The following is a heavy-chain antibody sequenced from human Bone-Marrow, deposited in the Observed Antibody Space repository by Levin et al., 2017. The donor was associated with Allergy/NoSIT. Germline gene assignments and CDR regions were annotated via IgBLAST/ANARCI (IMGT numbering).Heavy chain of an antibody. J-gene: IGHJ4*02. Sequence: GESLKISCAASGFTFSDSAMHWVRQTSGKGLEWLGRIRSKGNSYATTYAASVEGRFTISRDDSKNSAYLQMNSLTSEDTAVYYCTTHDDYIWGSYSGRDYWGQGTLVTVSS. D-gene: IGHD3-16*01. CDR3: TTHDDYIWGSYSGRDY. CDR1: GFTFSDSA. V-gene: IGHV3-73*01. CDR2: IRSKGNSYAT.